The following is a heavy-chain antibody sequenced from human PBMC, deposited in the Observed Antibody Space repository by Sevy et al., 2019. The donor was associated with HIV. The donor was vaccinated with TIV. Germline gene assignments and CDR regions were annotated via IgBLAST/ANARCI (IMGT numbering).Heavy chain of an antibody. D-gene: IGHD2-15*01. CDR1: GGTFSSYA. J-gene: IGHJ4*02. V-gene: IGHV1-69*13. CDR2: IIPIFGTA. Sequence: ASVMVSCKASGGTFSSYAISWVRQAPGQGLEWMGGIIPIFGTANYAQKFQGRVTITADESTSTAYMELSSLRSEDTAVYYCAREAPGRYCSGGSCYSGPFFDYWGQGTLVTVSS. CDR3: AREAPGRYCSGGSCYSGPFFDY.